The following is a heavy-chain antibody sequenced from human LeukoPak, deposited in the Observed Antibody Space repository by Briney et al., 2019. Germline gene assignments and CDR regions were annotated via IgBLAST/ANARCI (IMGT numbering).Heavy chain of an antibody. J-gene: IGHJ5*02. CDR3: ARHPGYELYWFDP. CDR1: GGSISSRSYY. V-gene: IGHV4-39*01. CDR2: MYYSGST. D-gene: IGHD6-13*01. Sequence: SEALSLTCTVSGGSISSRSYYWGWIRQPPGKGLEWIGSMYYSGSTYYNPSLESRVTISVDTSKNQFSLKLTSVTAADTAVYYCARHPGYELYWFDPWGQGTLVTVSS.